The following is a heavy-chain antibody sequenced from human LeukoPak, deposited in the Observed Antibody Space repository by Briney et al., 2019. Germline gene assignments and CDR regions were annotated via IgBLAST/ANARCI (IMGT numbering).Heavy chain of an antibody. Sequence: SETLSLTCAVSGASITSCYWSWARQSAGKGLEWIVRLYTTGTTNYNPSLKSRVTMSGDSSKNQLSLTLTSVTTADTAVYYCVRDGANWEEPNDAFDTWGQGTLLTVSS. J-gene: IGHJ3*02. D-gene: IGHD1-26*01. CDR1: GASITSCY. CDR2: LYTTGTT. V-gene: IGHV4-4*07. CDR3: VRDGANWEEPNDAFDT.